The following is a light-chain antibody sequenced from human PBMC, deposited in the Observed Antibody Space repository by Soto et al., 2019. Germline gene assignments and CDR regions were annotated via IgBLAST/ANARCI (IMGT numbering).Light chain of an antibody. CDR3: QQYYSYPIT. J-gene: IGKJ5*01. Sequence: AIRMTQSPSSFSASTGDRVTITCRASQGISSYLAWYQQKPGKAPKLLIYAASILQSGVPSRFSGIGSGTDFTLSIICLQSEHFAPYYCQQYYSYPITFGQGTRLEIK. V-gene: IGKV1-8*01. CDR2: AAS. CDR1: QGISSY.